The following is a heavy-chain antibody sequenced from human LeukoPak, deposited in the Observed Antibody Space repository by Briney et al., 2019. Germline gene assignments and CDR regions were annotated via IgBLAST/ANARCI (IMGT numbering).Heavy chain of an antibody. D-gene: IGHD3-3*01. CDR3: AKVSFEWLTAREDLYYMDV. CDR2: IRYDGSNK. Sequence: GGSLRLSCAASGFTFKNYGMHWVRQAPGKGLEWVAFIRYDGSNKYYADSVKGRFTISRDNSKNTLYLQINSLRAEDTAVYYCAKVSFEWLTAREDLYYMDVWGKGTTVTVSS. V-gene: IGHV3-30*02. J-gene: IGHJ6*03. CDR1: GFTFKNYG.